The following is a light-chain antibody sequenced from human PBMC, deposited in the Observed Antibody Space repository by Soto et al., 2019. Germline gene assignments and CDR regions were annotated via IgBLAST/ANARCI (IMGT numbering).Light chain of an antibody. CDR3: LLAYSRAWV. V-gene: IGLV7-46*01. CDR2: DIN. J-gene: IGLJ2*01. CDR1: TGAVTSDHW. Sequence: QAVVTQEPSLTVSPGGTVTVTCGSTTGAVTSDHWPYWFQQKPGQAPGTLIYDINSKHSWTPARFSAAVLGGKAARTLSGAQPEDEAEYYCLLAYSRAWVFVGGTKLTVL.